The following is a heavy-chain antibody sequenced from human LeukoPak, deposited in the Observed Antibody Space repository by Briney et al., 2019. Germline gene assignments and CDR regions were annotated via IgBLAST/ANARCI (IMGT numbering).Heavy chain of an antibody. J-gene: IGHJ4*02. CDR3: AKDRGYSGYDPLDS. Sequence: GGSLRLSCAAPGFTFSSYALSWVRQAPGKGLEWVSAISGGGGSTYYADSVKGRFTISRDNSKNTLYLQMTRLRAEDTAIYYCAKDRGYSGYDPLDSWGQGTLVTVSS. V-gene: IGHV3-23*01. D-gene: IGHD5-12*01. CDR2: ISGGGGST. CDR1: GFTFSSYA.